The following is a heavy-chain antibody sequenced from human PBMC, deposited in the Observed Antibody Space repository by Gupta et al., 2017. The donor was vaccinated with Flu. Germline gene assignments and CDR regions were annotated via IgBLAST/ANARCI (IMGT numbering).Heavy chain of an antibody. D-gene: IGHD3-10*01. CDR3: ARAYYGSGSYDGYYHYGVDV. CDR2: IWYDGSEK. CDR1: GFTFSYYG. J-gene: IGHJ6*02. V-gene: IGHV3-33*01. Sequence: QVQLVESGGGVVQPGKSLTLSCAGSGFTFSYYGMHWVRQYPGQGLEWMAVIWYDGSEKHYSDSVKGRFTISRDNAKNTLFLQMNSLRAEDTAVYWCARAYYGSGSYDGYYHYGVDVWGQGTTVTVSS.